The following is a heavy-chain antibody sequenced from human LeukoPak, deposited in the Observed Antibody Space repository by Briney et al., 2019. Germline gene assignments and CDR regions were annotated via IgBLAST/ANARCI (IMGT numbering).Heavy chain of an antibody. Sequence: SETLSLTCTVSGGSISSNYRSWIRQPPGKGLEWIGYIQHSGSTNYNPSLKSRVTISVDTSKNQFSLKLSSVTAADTAVYYCAREMDTTQTFDYWGQGIQVTVSS. V-gene: IGHV4-59*01. CDR3: AREMDTTQTFDY. CDR1: GGSISSNY. J-gene: IGHJ4*02. D-gene: IGHD5-24*01. CDR2: IQHSGST.